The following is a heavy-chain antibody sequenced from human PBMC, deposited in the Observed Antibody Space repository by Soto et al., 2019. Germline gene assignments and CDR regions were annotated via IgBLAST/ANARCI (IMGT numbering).Heavy chain of an antibody. D-gene: IGHD3-3*01. CDR3: VSLGNFDFWSGYPDYYGMDV. Sequence: QVQLVQSGAEVKQPGASVKVSCKASGYTSIRYDINWVRQATGQGLEWMGWMKPNSGNTGYAQKFQGRISMTRNSSISTFYMELSSLTSEDTAVYYCVSLGNFDFWSGYPDYYGMDVWGQGTTVTVSS. V-gene: IGHV1-8*01. CDR1: GYTSIRYD. J-gene: IGHJ6*02. CDR2: MKPNSGNT.